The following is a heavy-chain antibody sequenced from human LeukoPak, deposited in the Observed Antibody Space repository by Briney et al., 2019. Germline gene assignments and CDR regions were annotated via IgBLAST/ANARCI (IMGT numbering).Heavy chain of an antibody. CDR1: GFTFSSYV. CDR2: MSYDGTNE. J-gene: IGHJ4*02. CDR3: ARVTFGVVIYYFDY. D-gene: IGHD3-3*01. Sequence: GGSLRLSCAASGFTFSSYVVHWVRQAPGKGLEWVAVMSYDGTNEYYAESVKGRFTISRDNSKNTLYLQMNSLRAEDTAMYYCARVTFGVVIYYFDYWGQGTLVTVSS. V-gene: IGHV3-30-3*01.